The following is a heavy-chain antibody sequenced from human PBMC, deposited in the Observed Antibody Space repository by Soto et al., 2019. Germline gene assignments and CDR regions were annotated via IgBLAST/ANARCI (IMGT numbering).Heavy chain of an antibody. J-gene: IGHJ4*02. CDR3: ANGAIKIVVDEPLFED. CDR1: GFTFSSYA. Sequence: GGSLRLSCAASGFTFSSYAMSWVRQAPGKGLEWVSAISGSGGSTYYADSVKGRFTISRDNSKNTLYLQMNSLSAEDTAVYYFANGAIKIVVDEPLFEDGGQGMQVTV. D-gene: IGHD3-22*01. V-gene: IGHV3-23*01. CDR2: ISGSGGST.